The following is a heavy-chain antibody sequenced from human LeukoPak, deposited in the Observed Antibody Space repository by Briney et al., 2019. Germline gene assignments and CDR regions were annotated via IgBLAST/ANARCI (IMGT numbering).Heavy chain of an antibody. V-gene: IGHV3-30*02. CDR3: AKDVGSSYYFDH. J-gene: IGHJ4*02. CDR1: GFTFSSYG. Sequence: GGSLRLSCAASGFTFSSYGMHWVRQAPGKGLEWVAFIRYDGSNKYCADSVKGRFTISRDNSKNTPYLQMNSLRAEDTAVYYCAKDVGSSYYFDHWGQGTQVIVSS. CDR2: IRYDGSNK. D-gene: IGHD6-6*01.